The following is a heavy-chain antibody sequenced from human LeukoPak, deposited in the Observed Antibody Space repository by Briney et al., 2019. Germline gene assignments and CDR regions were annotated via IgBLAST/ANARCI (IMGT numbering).Heavy chain of an antibody. CDR3: ARDMGIVVVPAATDAFDI. D-gene: IGHD2-2*01. J-gene: IGHJ3*02. V-gene: IGHV3-23*01. CDR1: GFTFSSYA. Sequence: PGGSLRLSCAASGFTFSSYAMSWVRQAPGKGLEWVSAITTSGGSTYFADSVKGRFTLSRDNAKNSLYLQMHSLRAEDTAVYYCARDMGIVVVPAATDAFDIWGQGTMVTVSS. CDR2: ITTSGGST.